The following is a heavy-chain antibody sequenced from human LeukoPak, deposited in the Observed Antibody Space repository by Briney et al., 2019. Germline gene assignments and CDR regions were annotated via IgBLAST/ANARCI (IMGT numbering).Heavy chain of an antibody. J-gene: IGHJ4*02. CDR3: AKVRSPYSSSSDSDY. CDR2: ISYDGSNK. Sequence: QPGGSLTLSCAASALTFSSYCIQCARQAPGRGRGWVAVISYDGSNKYYAGSGTVRLTMCRDNTKNTLYLQMNSLRAEDPAVYYCAKVRSPYSSSSDSDYWGQETLVTVSS. D-gene: IGHD6-6*01. CDR1: ALTFSSYC. V-gene: IGHV3-30*18.